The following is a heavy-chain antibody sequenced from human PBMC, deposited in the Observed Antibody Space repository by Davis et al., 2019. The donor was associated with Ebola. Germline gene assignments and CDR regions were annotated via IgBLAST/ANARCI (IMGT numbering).Heavy chain of an antibody. CDR3: AKDRRHTAALDY. J-gene: IGHJ4*02. D-gene: IGHD5-18*01. Sequence: PSETLSLTCAASGFTFSSYAMSWVRQAPGKGLEWVSAISGSGGSTYYADSVKGRFTISRDNSKNTLYLQMNSLRAEDTAVYYCAKDRRHTAALDYWGQGTLVTVSS. CDR1: GFTFSSYA. CDR2: ISGSGGST. V-gene: IGHV3-23*01.